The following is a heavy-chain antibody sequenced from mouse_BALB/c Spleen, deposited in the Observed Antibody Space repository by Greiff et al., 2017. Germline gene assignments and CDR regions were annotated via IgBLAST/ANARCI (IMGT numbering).Heavy chain of an antibody. V-gene: IGHV1S81*02. CDR3: TTMITSAMDY. J-gene: IGHJ4*01. CDR1: GYTFTSYY. Sequence: QVQLQQPGAELVKPGASVKLSCKASGYTFTSYYMYWVKQRPGQGLEWIGGINPSNGGTNFNEKFKSKATLTVDKSSSTAYMQLSSLTSEDSAVYYCTTMITSAMDYWGQGTSVTVSS. CDR2: INPSNGGT. D-gene: IGHD2-4*01.